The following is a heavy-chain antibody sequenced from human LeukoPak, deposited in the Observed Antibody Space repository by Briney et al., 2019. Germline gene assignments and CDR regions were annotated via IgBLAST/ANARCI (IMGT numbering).Heavy chain of an antibody. J-gene: IGHJ4*02. CDR3: ARTNSYYDYVWGSYRHNYYFDY. CDR2: INHSGST. D-gene: IGHD3-16*02. CDR1: GGSFSGYY. Sequence: SETLSLTCAVYGGSFSGYYWSWIRQPPGKGLEWIGEINHSGSTNYNPSLKSRVTISVDTSKNQFSLKLSSVTAADTAVYYCARTNSYYDYVWGSYRHNYYFDYWGQGTLVTVSS. V-gene: IGHV4-34*01.